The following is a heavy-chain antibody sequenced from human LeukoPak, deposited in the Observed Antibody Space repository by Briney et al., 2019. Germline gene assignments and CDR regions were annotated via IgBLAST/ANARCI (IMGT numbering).Heavy chain of an antibody. V-gene: IGHV3-74*01. CDR2: INRDGSSK. D-gene: IGHD1-26*01. Sequence: GGSLRLSCVASGFTFSNFWMHWVRQVPGKGLVWVSRINRDGSSKSYADSVKGRFTISRDNAKNTLYLQMNSLRAEDTAVYYCARGLYGSPGDNWGQGTLVSVSS. CDR3: ARGLYGSPGDN. CDR1: GFTFSNFW. J-gene: IGHJ4*02.